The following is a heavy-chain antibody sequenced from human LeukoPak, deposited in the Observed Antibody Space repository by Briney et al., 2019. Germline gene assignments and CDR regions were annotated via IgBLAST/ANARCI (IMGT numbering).Heavy chain of an antibody. Sequence: SVKVSCKASGGTFSSYAINWVRQAPGQGLECMGGIIPIFGTANYAQKFQGRVTITADKSTSAAYMELSSLRSEDTAVYYCASRLDYYGSSIGEGFYFDYWGQGTLVTVSS. CDR1: GGTFSSYA. D-gene: IGHD3-10*01. J-gene: IGHJ4*02. V-gene: IGHV1-69*06. CDR3: ASRLDYYGSSIGEGFYFDY. CDR2: IIPIFGTA.